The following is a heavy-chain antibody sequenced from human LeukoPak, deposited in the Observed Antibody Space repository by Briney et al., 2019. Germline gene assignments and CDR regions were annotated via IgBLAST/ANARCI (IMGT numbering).Heavy chain of an antibody. Sequence: PGGSLRLSCAASGFTFSNAWMSWVRQAPGKGLEWVGRIKSKTDGGTTDYAASVKGRFTISRDDSKNTLYLQMNSLKTEDTAVYYCTTKDIVVVVAAFDYWGQGTLVTVSS. J-gene: IGHJ4*02. CDR1: GFTFSNAW. V-gene: IGHV3-15*01. CDR2: IKSKTDGGTT. CDR3: TTKDIVVVVAAFDY. D-gene: IGHD2-15*01.